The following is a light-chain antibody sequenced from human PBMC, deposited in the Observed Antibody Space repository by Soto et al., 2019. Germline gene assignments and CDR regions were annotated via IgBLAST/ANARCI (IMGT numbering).Light chain of an antibody. Sequence: DIQMTQSPSSLSASVGDRVTITCQASQDISNYLNWYQQKPGKAPKLLIYGASTLQSGVPSRFSGSGSGTEFTLTISSLQPDDFATYYCQQYNSYPWTFGQGTKVDIK. J-gene: IGKJ1*01. CDR3: QQYNSYPWT. V-gene: IGKV1-16*01. CDR1: QDISNY. CDR2: GAS.